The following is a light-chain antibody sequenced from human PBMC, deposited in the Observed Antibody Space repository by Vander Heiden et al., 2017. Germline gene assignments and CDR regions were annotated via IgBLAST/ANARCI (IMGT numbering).Light chain of an antibody. CDR3: QNYNSVPLA. CDR2: AAS. V-gene: IGKV1-27*01. CDR1: QGISND. J-gene: IGKJ4*01. Sequence: DIPLTQSPSSLSASVGDRVTITCRASQGISNDLAWYQQKSGKVPKLLIYAASTLQSGVPSRFSGSRSGTDFTRTISSLQPEDVATYYCQNYNSVPLAFGGGTKVEIK.